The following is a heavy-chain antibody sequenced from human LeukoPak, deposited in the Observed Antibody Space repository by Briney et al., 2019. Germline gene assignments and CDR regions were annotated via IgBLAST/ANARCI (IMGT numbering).Heavy chain of an antibody. D-gene: IGHD5-18*01. CDR1: GGTFSSYA. Sequence: ASVKVSCKASGGTFSSYAISWVRQAPGQGLEWMGGIIPIFGTANYTQKFQGRVTITADESTSTAYMELSSLRSEDTAVYYCARIYSPRDYYFDYWGQGTLVTVSS. CDR3: ARIYSPRDYYFDY. J-gene: IGHJ4*02. CDR2: IIPIFGTA. V-gene: IGHV1-69*13.